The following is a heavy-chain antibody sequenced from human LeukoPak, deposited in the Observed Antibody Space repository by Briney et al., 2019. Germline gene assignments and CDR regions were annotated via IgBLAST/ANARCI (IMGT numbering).Heavy chain of an antibody. J-gene: IGHJ3*02. V-gene: IGHV1-24*01. CDR1: GYTLTELS. D-gene: IGHD3-22*01. CDR3: ATMNRKIVVVITLAFDI. Sequence: GASVKVSCKVSGYTLTELSMHWVRQAPGKGLEWMGGFDPEDGETIYAQKFQGRVTMTEDTSTDTAYMALSSLRSEDTAVYYCATMNRKIVVVITLAFDIWGQGTMVTVSS. CDR2: FDPEDGET.